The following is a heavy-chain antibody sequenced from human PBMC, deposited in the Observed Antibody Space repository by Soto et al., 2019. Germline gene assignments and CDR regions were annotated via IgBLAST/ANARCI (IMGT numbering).Heavy chain of an antibody. V-gene: IGHV3-21*01. D-gene: IGHD2-2*01. Sequence: EVQLVESGGGLVKPGGSLRLSCAASGFTFSSYSMNWVRQAPGKGLEWVSSISSSSSYIYYADSVKGRFTISRDNAKNSLYLQMNSLRAEDTAVYYCARERPYCSSTSCYLGDYYYYMDVWGKGTTVTVSS. J-gene: IGHJ6*03. CDR2: ISSSSSYI. CDR1: GFTFSSYS. CDR3: ARERPYCSSTSCYLGDYYYYMDV.